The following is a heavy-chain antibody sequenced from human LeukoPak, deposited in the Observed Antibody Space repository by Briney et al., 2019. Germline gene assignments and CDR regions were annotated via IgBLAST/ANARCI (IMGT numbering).Heavy chain of an antibody. CDR3: AKDNFLGGSSDYFDY. Sequence: GGSLRLSCAASAFTFSSYAVSWVRQAPGKGLEWVSVISGSGSNTYYADSVKGRFTISRDNSRSTLYLQMDSLGADDTAVYYCAKDNFLGGSSDYFDYWGQGTLVTVSS. CDR2: ISGSGSNT. D-gene: IGHD6-6*01. CDR1: AFTFSSYA. V-gene: IGHV3-23*01. J-gene: IGHJ4*02.